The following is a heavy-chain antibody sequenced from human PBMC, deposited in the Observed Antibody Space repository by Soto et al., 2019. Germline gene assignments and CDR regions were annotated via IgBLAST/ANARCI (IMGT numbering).Heavy chain of an antibody. CDR2: VYHGGLT. J-gene: IGHJ4*01. Sequence: QVQLQESGPGLVQPSGTLSLTCAVSRGSVTSENWWNWVRLPPGKGLEWIGEVYHGGLTNYNPSLRSRVTIPLDRSRNHVFLELSFVTAADTAVYYCARSGGYFLDYWGHGTLAAVSS. V-gene: IGHV4-4*02. D-gene: IGHD2-15*01. CDR1: RGSVTSENW. CDR3: ARSGGYFLDY.